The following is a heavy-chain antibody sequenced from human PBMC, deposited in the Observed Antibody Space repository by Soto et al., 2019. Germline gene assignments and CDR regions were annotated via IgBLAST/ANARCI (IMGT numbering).Heavy chain of an antibody. CDR2: IIPNYGTT. J-gene: IGHJ4*02. D-gene: IGHD4-17*01. V-gene: IGHV1-69*05. Sequence: SVKVSCKASGGTFSSYAISWVRQAPGQGLEWMGWIIPNYGTTNYAQKFQGRVTMTTDTSTSTAYMELRSLRSDDTAVYYCARVSYGDYVLGYWGQGTLVTVSS. CDR3: ARVSYGDYVLGY. CDR1: GGTFSSYA.